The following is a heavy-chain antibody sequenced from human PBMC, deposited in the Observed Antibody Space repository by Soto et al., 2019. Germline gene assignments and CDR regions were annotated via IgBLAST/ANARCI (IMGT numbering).Heavy chain of an antibody. CDR3: AREAAVAGAAFDH. V-gene: IGHV1-46*01. Sequence: ASVKVPCKASGYPFTSYYLHWVRQAPGQGPEWMGRINVSDGSTRYAQNFQGRVTMTRDTSTTTVYMELSPLRSDDTAVYYCAREAAVAGAAFDHWGQGTLVTVSS. CDR1: GYPFTSYY. D-gene: IGHD6-19*01. J-gene: IGHJ5*02. CDR2: INVSDGST.